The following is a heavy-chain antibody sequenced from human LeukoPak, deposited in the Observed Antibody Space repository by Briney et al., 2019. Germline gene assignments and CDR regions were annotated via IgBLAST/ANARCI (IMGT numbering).Heavy chain of an antibody. V-gene: IGHV4-59*01. D-gene: IGHD3-9*01. CDR2: IYYSGST. CDR1: GGSINSDY. CDR3: ARLTGYSSESWFDP. J-gene: IGHJ5*02. Sequence: SETLSLTCTVSGGSINSDYWSWIRQPPGKGLEWIGYIYYSGSTNYNPSLQSRVTISLDTSKNQFSLKLSSVTAADTAVYYCARLTGYSSESWFDPWGQGTLVTVSS.